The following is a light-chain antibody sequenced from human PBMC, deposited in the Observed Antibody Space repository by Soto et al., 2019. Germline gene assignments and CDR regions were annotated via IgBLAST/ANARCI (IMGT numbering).Light chain of an antibody. CDR2: EVS. CDR3: CSYAGSTTQTYV. Sequence: QSALTQPASVSGSHGQSITISCTGTHSDVGSYNLVSWYQQHPGKAPKVIIYEVSERPSGVSDRFSGSKSGNTASLMISGLQAEDEADYYCCSYAGSTTQTYVFGSGTKVTVL. V-gene: IGLV2-23*02. J-gene: IGLJ1*01. CDR1: HSDVGSYNL.